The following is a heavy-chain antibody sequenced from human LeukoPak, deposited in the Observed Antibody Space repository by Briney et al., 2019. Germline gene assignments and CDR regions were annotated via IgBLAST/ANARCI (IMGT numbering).Heavy chain of an antibody. D-gene: IGHD6-19*01. J-gene: IGHJ4*02. Sequence: GGSLRLSCAASGFTFSSYSMNWVRQAPGKGLEWVSYIRSSSSTIYYADSVKGRFTISRDNSKSTLYLQMNSLRAEDTAVYYCAKEIIAVAGTPFDYWGQGTLVTVSS. CDR1: GFTFSSYS. V-gene: IGHV3-48*01. CDR2: IRSSSSTI. CDR3: AKEIIAVAGTPFDY.